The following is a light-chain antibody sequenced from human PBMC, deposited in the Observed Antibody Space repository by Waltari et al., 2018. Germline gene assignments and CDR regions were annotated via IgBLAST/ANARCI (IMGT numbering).Light chain of an antibody. Sequence: EIVLTQYPDCKTVTPQEKGSITCRGRKSIGSSLPWYQQKPDQSPKLLITYGCQSLAGVPSRFSGSVAGTDFTLIVNSLEAEDAATYFCHQSGNLPFTFGPGSKVDI. CDR2: YGC. CDR1: KSIGSS. CDR3: HQSGNLPFT. J-gene: IGKJ3*01. V-gene: IGKV6-21*01.